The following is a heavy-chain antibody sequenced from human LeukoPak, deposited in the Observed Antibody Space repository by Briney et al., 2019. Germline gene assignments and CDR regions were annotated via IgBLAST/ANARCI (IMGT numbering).Heavy chain of an antibody. V-gene: IGHV4-59*01. CDR1: GGSISSYY. CDR3: ARVFRKVDAFDI. Sequence: PSETLSLTCTVSGGSISSYYWSWIRQPPGKGLEWIGYIYYSGSTNYNPSLKSRVTISVDTSKNQFSLKLSSVTAADTAVYYCARVFRKVDAFDIWGQGTMVTVSS. J-gene: IGHJ3*02. CDR2: IYYSGST.